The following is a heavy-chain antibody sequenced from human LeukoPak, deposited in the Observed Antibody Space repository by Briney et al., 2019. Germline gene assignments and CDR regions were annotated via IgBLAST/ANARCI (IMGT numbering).Heavy chain of an antibody. CDR3: AKGAWMQLWDAFDI. CDR1: GFTFSKYA. V-gene: IGHV3-30-3*01. D-gene: IGHD5-18*01. J-gene: IGHJ3*02. CDR2: ISYDGSNK. Sequence: GGSLRLSCAASGFTFSKYAMHWVRQAPGKGLEWVTVISYDGSNKYYADSVKGRFTISRDNSKNTVYLQMNSLRAEDTAVFYCAKGAWMQLWDAFDIWGQGTMVTVSS.